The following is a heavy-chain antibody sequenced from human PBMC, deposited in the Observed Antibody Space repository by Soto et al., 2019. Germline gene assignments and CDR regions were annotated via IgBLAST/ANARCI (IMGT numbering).Heavy chain of an antibody. V-gene: IGHV3-21*01. CDR1: GFTVNTYS. J-gene: IGHJ2*01. CDR3: ARDGEYSDYENWYFDL. Sequence: EVQLVESGGGLVKPGGSLRLSCAASGFTVNTYSMNWVRQAPGKGLEWVSSIDTSSSFIYYGGSLKGRFTISRDNAKNSLYLQMNNLKAEDTAVYYCARDGEYSDYENWYFDLWGRGTLVTVSS. CDR2: IDTSSSFI. D-gene: IGHD5-12*01.